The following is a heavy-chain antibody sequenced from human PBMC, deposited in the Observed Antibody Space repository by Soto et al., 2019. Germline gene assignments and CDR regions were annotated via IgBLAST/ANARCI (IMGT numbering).Heavy chain of an antibody. CDR2: IKSKSDGETT. D-gene: IGHD3-10*01. V-gene: IGHV3-15*07. CDR3: TASYKVLDAFDI. CDR1: GFTFSNAW. J-gene: IGHJ3*02. Sequence: GGSLRLSCAASGFTFSNAWMNWVRQAPGKGLEWVGRIKSKSDGETTDYAAPLKGRFTISRDDSKNTLYLQMNSLKTEDTAVYYCTASYKVLDAFDIWGQGTMVTVSS.